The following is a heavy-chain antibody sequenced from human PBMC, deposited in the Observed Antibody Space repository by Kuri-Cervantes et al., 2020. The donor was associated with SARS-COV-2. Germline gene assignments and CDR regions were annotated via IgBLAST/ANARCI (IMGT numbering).Heavy chain of an antibody. V-gene: IGHV3-53*01. J-gene: IGHJ4*02. CDR1: GFTVSSNY. CDR2: IYSGGST. D-gene: IGHD2-15*01. CDR3: AKDRVDCSGGSCYSFDY. Sequence: GGSLRLSCAASGFTVSSNYMSWVRQAPGKGLEWVSVIYSGGSTYYADSVKGRFTISRDNSKNTLYLQMNSLRAEDTAVYYCAKDRVDCSGGSCYSFDYWGQGTLVTVSS.